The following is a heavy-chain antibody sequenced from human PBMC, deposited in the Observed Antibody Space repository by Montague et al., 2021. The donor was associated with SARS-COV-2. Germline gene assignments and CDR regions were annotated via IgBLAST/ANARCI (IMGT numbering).Heavy chain of an antibody. Sequence: TLSLTCAVSGGSISSGYYYWSWIRPPTEKGLVWYGRINTSGSTNYYPSIKSRVTISADTPKNQFSLKLSSMTAADTAVYYCARDVGRYDDYRPDSWGQGTLVTVSS. CDR3: ARDVGRYDDYRPDS. D-gene: IGHD1-26*01. CDR1: GGSISSGYYY. J-gene: IGHJ4*02. CDR2: INTSGST. V-gene: IGHV4-61*02.